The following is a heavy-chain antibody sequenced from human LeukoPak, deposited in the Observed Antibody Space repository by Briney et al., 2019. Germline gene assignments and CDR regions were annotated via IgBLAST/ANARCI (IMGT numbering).Heavy chain of an antibody. V-gene: IGHV4-39*07. CDR2: INHSGST. J-gene: IGHJ4*02. CDR3: ARYYGDYGIDY. D-gene: IGHD4-17*01. CDR1: GGSISSGNYC. Sequence: MTSETLSLTCTVSGGSISSGNYCWNWIRQPPGKGLEWIGEINHSGSTNYNPSLKSRVTISVDTSKNQFSLKLSSVTAADTAVYYCARYYGDYGIDYWGQGTLVTVSS.